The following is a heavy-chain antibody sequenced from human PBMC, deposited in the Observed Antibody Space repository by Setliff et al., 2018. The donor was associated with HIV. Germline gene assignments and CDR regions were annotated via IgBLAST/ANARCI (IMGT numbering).Heavy chain of an antibody. CDR2: IFYTGNT. J-gene: IGHJ6*03. CDR1: GGSISGYY. D-gene: IGHD2-2*01. CDR3: VRGFCSGTTCYEDYYYMDV. V-gene: IGHV4-59*01. Sequence: ETLSLTCTVSGGSISGYYWSWIQQPPGKGLEWIGTIFYTGNTNYNPSLKSRVTLSGGMSENQLFLRLTSVTAADTAVYYCVRGFCSGTTCYEDYYYMDVWGKGSTVTVSS.